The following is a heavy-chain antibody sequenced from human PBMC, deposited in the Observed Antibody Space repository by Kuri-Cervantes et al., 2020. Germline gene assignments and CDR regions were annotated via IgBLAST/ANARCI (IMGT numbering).Heavy chain of an antibody. Sequence: SETLSLTCTVSGGSISNYFWSWIRQPPGKGLEWIGYIYYSGSTNYNPSLKSRVTISVDTSKNQFSPKLSSVTAADTAVYYCARIVGALHAFDIWGQGTMVSVSS. CDR3: ARIVGALHAFDI. D-gene: IGHD1-26*01. CDR2: IYYSGST. V-gene: IGHV4-59*12. J-gene: IGHJ3*02. CDR1: GGSISNYF.